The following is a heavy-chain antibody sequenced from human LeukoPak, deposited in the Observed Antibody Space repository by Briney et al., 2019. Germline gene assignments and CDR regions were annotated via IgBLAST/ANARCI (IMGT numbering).Heavy chain of an antibody. CDR2: IYYRGNT. V-gene: IGHV4-59*08. J-gene: IGHJ4*02. D-gene: IGHD1-26*01. CDR1: SGSMTNYY. CDR3: ARNSGSYYGPSFFDY. Sequence: SETLSLTCSVSSGSMTNYYWSWIRRPPGKGLEWIGYIYYRGNTNYNPSLKSRVTMSVDTSKNQFSLKLSSVTAADTAVYYCARNSGSYYGPSFFDYWGQGTLVTVSS.